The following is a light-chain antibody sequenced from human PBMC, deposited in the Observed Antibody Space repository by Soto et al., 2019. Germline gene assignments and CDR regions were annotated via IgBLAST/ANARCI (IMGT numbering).Light chain of an antibody. CDR2: AAS. J-gene: IGKJ1*01. V-gene: IGKV1-39*01. CDR1: QSISTY. CDR3: QQSYNSPWT. Sequence: DIQMTQSPSXLXASVRDRVTITCRASQSISTYLNWYQQKPGKVPKLLIYAASTLQSGVPSRFRGSGSGTDFTLTISSLQPEDFATYYCQQSYNSPWTFAQGTKVEIK.